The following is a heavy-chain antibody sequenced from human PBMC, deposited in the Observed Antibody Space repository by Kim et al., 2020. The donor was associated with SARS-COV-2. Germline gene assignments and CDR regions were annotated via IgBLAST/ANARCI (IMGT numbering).Heavy chain of an antibody. Sequence: GGSLRLSCAASGFTFSSYSMNWVRQAPGKGLEWVSSISSSSSYIYYADSVKGRFTISRDNAKNSLYLQMNSLRAEDTAVYYCARDSSYYYGSGSYLVYYYGMDVWGKGTTVTVSS. J-gene: IGHJ6*04. CDR1: GFTFSSYS. CDR2: ISSSSSYI. V-gene: IGHV3-21*01. D-gene: IGHD3-10*01. CDR3: ARDSSYYYGSGSYLVYYYGMDV.